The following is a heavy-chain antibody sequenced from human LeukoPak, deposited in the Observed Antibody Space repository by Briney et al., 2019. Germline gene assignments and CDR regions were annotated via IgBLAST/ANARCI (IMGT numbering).Heavy chain of an antibody. CDR1: GGSISSGGYS. V-gene: IGHV4-30-2*01. Sequence: PSQTLSLTCAVSGGSISSGGYSWSWIRQPPGKGLEWIGYIYHSGSTNYNPSLKSRVTMSVVTSKNQFSLKLSSVTAADTAVYYCARVDWNYRFDPWGQGTLVTVSS. D-gene: IGHD1-7*01. CDR2: IYHSGST. CDR3: ARVDWNYRFDP. J-gene: IGHJ5*02.